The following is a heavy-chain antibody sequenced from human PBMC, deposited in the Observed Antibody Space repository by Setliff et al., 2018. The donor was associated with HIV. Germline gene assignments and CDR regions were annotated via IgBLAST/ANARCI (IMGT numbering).Heavy chain of an antibody. CDR3: ARSGGGWYNWFDP. Sequence: ASVKVSCQTSGYFFSEFYIHWVQQAPGKGLEWMGRVNPEDGETIYAEKFQGRVTITADTSTDTAYMELSSLRFDDTAVYYCARSGGGWYNWFDPWGQGTPVTVSS. CDR2: VNPEDGET. V-gene: IGHV1-69-2*01. D-gene: IGHD3-16*01. J-gene: IGHJ5*02. CDR1: GYFFSEFY.